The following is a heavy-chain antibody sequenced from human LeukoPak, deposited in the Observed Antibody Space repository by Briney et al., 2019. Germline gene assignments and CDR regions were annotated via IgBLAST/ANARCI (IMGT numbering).Heavy chain of an antibody. D-gene: IGHD4-23*01. CDR2: IKQDGSER. Sequence: GGSLRLSCAASGFTFSSYWMSWVRQAPGKGLEWVANIKQDGSERYYVDSVKGRFTIYRDNAKNSLYLQMNSLRAEDTAVYYCARGDYGGNSEGSDAFDIWGQGTMVTVSS. CDR1: GFTFSSYW. V-gene: IGHV3-7*03. CDR3: ARGDYGGNSEGSDAFDI. J-gene: IGHJ3*02.